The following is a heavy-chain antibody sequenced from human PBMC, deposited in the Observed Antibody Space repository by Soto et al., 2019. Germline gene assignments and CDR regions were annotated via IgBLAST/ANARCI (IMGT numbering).Heavy chain of an antibody. J-gene: IGHJ4*02. CDR3: ARPPGYISDWYYFDL. Sequence: QVQLVQSGAEVKTPGASVQVSCEASGYNFIDFHIHWVRQAPGQGFEWMGRISPKSGGTNYAQKFEGRVTMTWDTSLNTAYMELSSLNSDYTAVYYCARPPGYISDWYYFDLWGQGTRVTVSS. V-gene: IGHV1-2*02. CDR2: ISPKSGGT. D-gene: IGHD3-9*01. CDR1: GYNFIDFH.